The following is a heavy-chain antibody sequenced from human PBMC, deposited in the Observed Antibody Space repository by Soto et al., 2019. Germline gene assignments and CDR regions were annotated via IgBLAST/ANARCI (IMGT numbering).Heavy chain of an antibody. CDR2: INPDGSST. D-gene: IGHD1-7*01. Sequence: EVQLAESGGGLVQPGGSLRLSCAATGFTFSNYWMHWVRQVPGRGLVWVSRINPDGSSTNYADSVKGRFTMSRDNAKNMVYLEMNSQRAEDTAVYYCARDNWNSYWGQGILVTVSS. J-gene: IGHJ4*02. CDR1: GFTFSNYW. CDR3: ARDNWNSY. V-gene: IGHV3-74*01.